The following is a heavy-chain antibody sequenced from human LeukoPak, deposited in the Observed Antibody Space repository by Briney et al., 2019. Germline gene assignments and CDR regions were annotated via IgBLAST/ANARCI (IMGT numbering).Heavy chain of an antibody. CDR3: ARAQGHSSGPSFDY. CDR1: TFTSXX. CDR2: INPSGGST. V-gene: IGHV1-46*01. Sequence: TFTSXXXXXXRXAXGQGXXXXXIINPSGGSTSYAQKFQGRVTMTRDTSTSTVYMELSSLRSEDTAVYYCARAQGHSSGPSFDYWGQGTLVTVSS. J-gene: IGHJ4*02. D-gene: IGHD6-19*01.